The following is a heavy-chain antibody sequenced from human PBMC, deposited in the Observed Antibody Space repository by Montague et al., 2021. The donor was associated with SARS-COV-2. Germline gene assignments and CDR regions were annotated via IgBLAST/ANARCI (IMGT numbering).Heavy chain of an antibody. D-gene: IGHD2-2*01. CDR1: GDSISRNNLY. J-gene: IGHJ5*02. Sequence: TLSLTCTLSGDSISRNNLYWAWIRQPAGKGLEWIGRISTTGSPEYNPSLKSRVTLSLDTSKNQFSLRLSSVTAADTAMYYCTIEVHMTTICSGCPRNWFDPWGQGTLVTVSS. CDR2: ISTTGSP. CDR3: TIEVHMTTICSGCPRNWFDP. V-gene: IGHV4-61*02.